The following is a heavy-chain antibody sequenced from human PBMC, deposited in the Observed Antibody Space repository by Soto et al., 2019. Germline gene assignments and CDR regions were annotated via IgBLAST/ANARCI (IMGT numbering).Heavy chain of an antibody. V-gene: IGHV3-30*18. J-gene: IGHJ4*02. CDR1: GFTFSSYG. CDR3: AKDYYDSSGYYPSYYFDY. D-gene: IGHD3-22*01. Sequence: GGSLRLSCAASGFTFSSYGMHWVRQAPGKGLEWVAVISYDGSNKYYADSVKGRFTISRDNSKNTLYLQMNSLRAEDTAVYYCAKDYYDSSGYYPSYYFDYWGQGTLVTVSS. CDR2: ISYDGSNK.